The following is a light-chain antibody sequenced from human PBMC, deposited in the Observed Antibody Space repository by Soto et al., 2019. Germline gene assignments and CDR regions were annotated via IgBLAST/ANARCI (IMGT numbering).Light chain of an antibody. CDR2: EVS. CDR1: SSDVGGYHY. Sequence: QSALTQPHSASGSPGQSVTISCTGTSSDVGGYHYVSWYQQHPGKAPKLMIYEVSKRPSGVPDRFSGSKSGNTASLTVSGLQAEDEADYYCSSYAGSNNLVVFGGGTKLTVL. V-gene: IGLV2-8*01. CDR3: SSYAGSNNLVV. J-gene: IGLJ2*01.